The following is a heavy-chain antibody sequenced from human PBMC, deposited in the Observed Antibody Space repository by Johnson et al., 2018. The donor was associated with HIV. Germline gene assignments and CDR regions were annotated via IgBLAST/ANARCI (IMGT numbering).Heavy chain of an antibody. Sequence: EMQLVESGGGLVQPGGSLRLACATSGFTVRTNYMNWVRQAPGKGLEWVSVIYSGGSTYYADSVKGRFTISRDNSKNTLYLQMNSLRAEDTAVYYCARASDAFDIWGQGTMVTVSS. CDR1: GFTVRTNY. CDR2: IYSGGST. V-gene: IGHV3-66*01. CDR3: ARASDAFDI. J-gene: IGHJ3*02.